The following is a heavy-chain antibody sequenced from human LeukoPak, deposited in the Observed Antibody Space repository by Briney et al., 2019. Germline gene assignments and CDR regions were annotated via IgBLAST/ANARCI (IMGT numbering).Heavy chain of an antibody. J-gene: IGHJ6*03. Sequence: SETLSLTCTVSGGSISSYYWSWIRQPPGKGLEWIGYIYYSGSTNYNPSLKSRVTISVDTSKNQFSLKLSSVTAADTAVYYCARGAHYYGSGSCKFYYYYMDVWGKGTTVTVSS. D-gene: IGHD3-10*01. CDR3: ARGAHYYGSGSCKFYYYYMDV. V-gene: IGHV4-59*01. CDR2: IYYSGST. CDR1: GGSISSYY.